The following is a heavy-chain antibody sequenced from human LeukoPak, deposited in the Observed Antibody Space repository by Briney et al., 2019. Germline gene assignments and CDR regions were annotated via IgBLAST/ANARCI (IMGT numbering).Heavy chain of an antibody. CDR1: GYTFTSYG. V-gene: IGHV1-18*01. J-gene: IGHJ4*02. Sequence: ASVKVSCKASGYTFTSYGISWVQQAPGQGLEWMGWISAYNGNTNYAQKLQGRVTMTTDTSTSTAYMELRSLRSDDTAVYYCAGSNYDYVWGSYRSPLIFDYWGQGTLVTVSS. D-gene: IGHD3-16*02. CDR2: ISAYNGNT. CDR3: AGSNYDYVWGSYRSPLIFDY.